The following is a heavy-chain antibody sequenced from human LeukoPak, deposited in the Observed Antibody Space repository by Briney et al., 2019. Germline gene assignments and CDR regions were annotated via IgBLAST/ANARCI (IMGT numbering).Heavy chain of an antibody. J-gene: IGHJ4*02. CDR2: IHHSGGT. CDR3: ARGDHYDSWSGSHTQTGYYFDY. D-gene: IGHD3-3*01. V-gene: IGHV4-34*01. CDR1: GGSFSGYY. Sequence: PSETLSLTCAVSGGSFSGYYWTWIRQPPGKGLEWVGGIHHSGGTKYKPSLKSRVTISIETSKSQFSLRLNSVTDADTAIYFCARGDHYDSWSGSHTQTGYYFDYWGQGTLATVSS.